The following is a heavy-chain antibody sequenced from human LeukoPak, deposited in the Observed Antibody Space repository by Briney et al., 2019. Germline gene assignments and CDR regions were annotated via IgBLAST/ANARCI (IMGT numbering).Heavy chain of an antibody. V-gene: IGHV4-59*01. CDR2: IHYSGST. Sequence: SETLSLTCTVSGGSISSYYWSWIRQPPGKGLEWIGYIHYSGSTHYNPSLKSRVTISVDTSKNQVSLKLRSVTAADTAVYHCARTTEGYAGGPGYSYYYYMDVWGKGTTVTISS. D-gene: IGHD5-12*01. CDR3: ARTTEGYAGGPGYSYYYYMDV. CDR1: GGSISSYY. J-gene: IGHJ6*03.